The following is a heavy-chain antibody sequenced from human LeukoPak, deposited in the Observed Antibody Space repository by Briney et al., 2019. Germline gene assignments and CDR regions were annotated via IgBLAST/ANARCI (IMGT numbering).Heavy chain of an antibody. CDR2: FDPEEGET. D-gene: IGHD3-10*01. CDR1: GYTLTELS. J-gene: IGHJ4*02. CDR3: ATGPYYGSGSMRRVTYFFDY. V-gene: IGHV1-24*01. Sequence: ASVKVSCKVSGYTLTELSMHCVRQAPGKGLEWMGGFDPEEGETICAQKFQGRVTMTEDTSTDTAYMELSSLRSEDTAVYYCATGPYYGSGSMRRVTYFFDYWGQGTLVTVPS.